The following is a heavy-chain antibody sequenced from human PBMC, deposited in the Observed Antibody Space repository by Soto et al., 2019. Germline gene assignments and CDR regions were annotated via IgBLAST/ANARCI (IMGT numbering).Heavy chain of an antibody. CDR1: GFTFSNYA. CDR3: AKDVSYGGKRPYYFDY. V-gene: IGHV3-23*01. D-gene: IGHD4-17*01. J-gene: IGHJ4*02. CDR2: ISDSGGSA. Sequence: GGSLRLSCTASGFTFSNYAMSWVRQAPEKGLEWVSGISDSGGSAYNADSVKGRFTISRDNAKSTLYLQMNSLRAEDTAVYYCAKDVSYGGKRPYYFDYWGQGTLVTVSS.